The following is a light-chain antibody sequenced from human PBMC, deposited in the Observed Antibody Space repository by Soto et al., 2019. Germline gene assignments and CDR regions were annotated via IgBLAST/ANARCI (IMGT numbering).Light chain of an antibody. CDR1: QSVSSSY. Sequence: EIVLTQSPATLSVSPGERATLSCRASQSVSSSYLAWYQQKPGQAPRPLIYGASSRATGIPDRFSGSGSGTDFTLTISRLEPEDFAVYYCQQYGSSPEWTFGQGTKVHIK. CDR3: QQYGSSPEWT. CDR2: GAS. J-gene: IGKJ1*01. V-gene: IGKV3-20*01.